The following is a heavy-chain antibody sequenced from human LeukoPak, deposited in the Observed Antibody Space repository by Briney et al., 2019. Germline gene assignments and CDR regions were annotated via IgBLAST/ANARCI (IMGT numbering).Heavy chain of an antibody. Sequence: PGGSLRLSCAASGFTFSSYSMNWVRQAPGKGLEWVSSISSSSGYIYYADSVKGRFTISRDNAKNSLYLQMNSLRAEDTAVYHCARVGYCSSTSCHDFDYWGQGTLVTVSS. CDR1: GFTFSSYS. CDR3: ARVGYCSSTSCHDFDY. CDR2: ISSSSGYI. D-gene: IGHD2-2*01. J-gene: IGHJ4*02. V-gene: IGHV3-21*01.